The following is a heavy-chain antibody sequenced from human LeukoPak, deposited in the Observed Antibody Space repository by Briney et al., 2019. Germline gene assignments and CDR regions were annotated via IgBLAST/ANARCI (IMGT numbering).Heavy chain of an antibody. CDR3: AKGANYFHSGSYLIPFDF. Sequence: GGSLRLSCAASGFTFSRNAMNWVRQAPGKGLEWVASISGNGAGTYYADSVKGLFNISRDNSKDTLYLQMNSLRTEDTAVYYCAKGANYFHSGSYLIPFDFWGQGTLVTVSS. J-gene: IGHJ4*02. D-gene: IGHD4/OR15-4a*01. CDR1: GFTFSRNA. CDR2: ISGNGAGT. V-gene: IGHV3-23*01.